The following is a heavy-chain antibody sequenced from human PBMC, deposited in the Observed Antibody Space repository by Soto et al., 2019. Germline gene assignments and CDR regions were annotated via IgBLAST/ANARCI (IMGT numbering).Heavy chain of an antibody. D-gene: IGHD6-19*01. V-gene: IGHV4-38-2*02. CDR3: ARDHPGGLVDY. CDR1: GYSISSGYY. CDR2: IYHSGST. Sequence: SETLSLTCAVSGYSISSGYYWGWIRQPPGKGLEWIGSIYHSGSTYYNPYLKSRVTISVDTSKNQFSLKLSSVTAADTAVYYCARDHPGGLVDYWGQGTLVTVSS. J-gene: IGHJ4*02.